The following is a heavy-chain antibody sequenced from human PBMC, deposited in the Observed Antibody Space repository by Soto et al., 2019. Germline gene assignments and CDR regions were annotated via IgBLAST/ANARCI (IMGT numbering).Heavy chain of an antibody. Sequence: SETLSLTCTVSGGSVSSDSYYWTWMRQAPGKGLEWIGYIYDSGSTNYNPSLRSRVTISVDTSKNQFSLNLKSVTAADTAVYYCAREAVARTASFDPWGQGTLVTAPQ. V-gene: IGHV4-61*01. J-gene: IGHJ5*02. CDR2: IYDSGST. D-gene: IGHD6-19*01. CDR3: AREAVARTASFDP. CDR1: GGSVSSDSYY.